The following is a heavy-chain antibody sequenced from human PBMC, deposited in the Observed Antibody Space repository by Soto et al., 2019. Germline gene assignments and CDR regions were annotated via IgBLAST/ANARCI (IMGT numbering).Heavy chain of an antibody. J-gene: IGHJ6*02. Sequence: QVTLKESGPVLVKPTETLTLTCAVSGFSLSNAKMGVSWIRQPPGKALEWRAHIFSNDEESYNTSLKSRLTISKDTSKSQVVLTMTDMDPVDTGTYYCARKGDTYYYAMDVWGHGITVTVSS. D-gene: IGHD1-26*01. CDR3: ARKGDTYYYAMDV. CDR1: GFSLSNAKMG. V-gene: IGHV2-26*01. CDR2: IFSNDEE.